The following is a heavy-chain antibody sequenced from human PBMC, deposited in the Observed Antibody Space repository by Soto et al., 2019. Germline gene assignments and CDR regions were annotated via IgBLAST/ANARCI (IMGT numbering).Heavy chain of an antibody. CDR2: ISSSGSTI. D-gene: IGHD3-22*01. Sequence: GGSLRLSCAASGFTFSDYYMSWIRQAPGKGLEWVSYISSSGSTIYYADSVKGRFTISRDNAKNSLYLQMNSLRAEDTAVYYCAKQQIITMIVVVIPNYFDYWGQGTLVTVSS. CDR3: AKQQIITMIVVVIPNYFDY. J-gene: IGHJ4*02. V-gene: IGHV3-11*01. CDR1: GFTFSDYY.